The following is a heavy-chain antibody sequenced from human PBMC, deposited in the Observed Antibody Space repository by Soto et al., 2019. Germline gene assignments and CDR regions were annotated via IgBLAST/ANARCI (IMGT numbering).Heavy chain of an antibody. D-gene: IGHD2-21*02. CDR2: IYHSGST. V-gene: IGHV4-4*02. J-gene: IGHJ5*02. CDR1: GGSIISSNW. Sequence: SETLSLTCAVSGGSIISSNWWSCVRQPPGKGLEWIGEIYHSGSTNYNPSLKSRVTISVDKSKNQFSLKLSSVTAADTAVYYCARGVHCGGDCYSGQGWFDPWGQGTLVTVSS. CDR3: ARGVHCGGDCYSGQGWFDP.